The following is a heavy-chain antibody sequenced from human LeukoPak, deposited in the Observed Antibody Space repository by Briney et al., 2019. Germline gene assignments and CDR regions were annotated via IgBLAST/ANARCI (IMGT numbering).Heavy chain of an antibody. CDR3: AREKQELVWNWFDP. Sequence: GGSLRLSCAACGFTFDDYGMSWVRQAPGKGLEWVSGINWNGGSTGYADSVKGRLTISRDNAKNFLYLQMNSLRAEDTALYCCAREKQELVWNWFDPWGEGTLVTVSS. J-gene: IGHJ5*02. CDR1: GFTFDDYG. D-gene: IGHD6-13*01. V-gene: IGHV3-20*04. CDR2: INWNGGST.